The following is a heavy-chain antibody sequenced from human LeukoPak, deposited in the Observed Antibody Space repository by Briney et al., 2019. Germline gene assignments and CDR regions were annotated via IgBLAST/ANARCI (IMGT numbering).Heavy chain of an antibody. CDR3: ARASAVAGTRDH. CDR2: IKQDGSDK. J-gene: IGHJ4*02. CDR1: GFTFSSYA. Sequence: GGSLRLPCAASGFTFSSYAMHWVRQAPGKGLEWVANIKQDGSDKYYVDSVKGRFTISRDNAKNSLYLQMNSLRAEDSALYYCARASAVAGTRDHWGQGTLVTVSS. D-gene: IGHD6-19*01. V-gene: IGHV3-7*01.